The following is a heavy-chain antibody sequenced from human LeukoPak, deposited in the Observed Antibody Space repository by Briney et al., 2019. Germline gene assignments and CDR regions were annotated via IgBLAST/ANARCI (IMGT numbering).Heavy chain of an antibody. Sequence: GGSLRLSCAASGFTFSSYAMTWVRQAPGKGLEWVSAISYDGGATFYADSVKGRFTISRDNSKNTLYLQMNSLRAEDTAIYYCAKLVDSASYSWGQGTLVTVSS. CDR3: AKLVDSASYS. J-gene: IGHJ4*02. CDR1: GFTFSSYA. CDR2: ISYDGGAT. D-gene: IGHD5-12*01. V-gene: IGHV3-23*01.